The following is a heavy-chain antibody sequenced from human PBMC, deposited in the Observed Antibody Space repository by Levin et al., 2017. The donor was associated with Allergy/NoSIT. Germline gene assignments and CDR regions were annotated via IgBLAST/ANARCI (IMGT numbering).Heavy chain of an antibody. CDR3: ARAAGRGNWYYDFDFDY. D-gene: IGHD1-7*01. V-gene: IGHV3-48*03. Sequence: GGSLRLSCAASGFTFSSYEMNWVRQAPGKGLEWVSYISSSGSTIYYADSVKGRFTISRDNAKNSLYLQMNSLRAEDTAVYYCARAAGRGNWYYDFDFDYWGQGTLVTVSS. CDR1: GFTFSSYE. CDR2: ISSSGSTI. J-gene: IGHJ4*02.